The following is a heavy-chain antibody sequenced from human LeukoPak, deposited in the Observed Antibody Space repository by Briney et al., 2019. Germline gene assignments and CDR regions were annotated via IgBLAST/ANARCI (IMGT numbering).Heavy chain of an antibody. CDR2: IYYGQTI. CDR3: VRHDGRGGATMGALDS. J-gene: IGHJ4*02. D-gene: IGHD5-12*01. V-gene: IGHV4-39*01. Sequence: KPSETLSLTCTISAASISSSSHRWGWIRQSPGKGLEWIGSIYYGQTIYYNPSLNSRVTISVLTSKDQFTLQLNSVTAADTAVYYCVRHDGRGGATMGALDSWGQGSLVTVSS. CDR1: AASISSSSHR.